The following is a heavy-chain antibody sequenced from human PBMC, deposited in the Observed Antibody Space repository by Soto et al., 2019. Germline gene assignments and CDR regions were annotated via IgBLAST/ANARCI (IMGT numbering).Heavy chain of an antibody. D-gene: IGHD2-2*01. CDR3: ARVAVGGYCSSTSCSYYYYGMDV. CDR1: GGSISSGGYY. CDR2: IYYSGST. Sequence: SETLSLTCTVPGGSISSGGYYWSWIRQHPGKGLEGIGYIYYSGSTYYNPSLKSRVTISVDTSKNQFSLKLSSVTAADTAVYYCARVAVGGYCSSTSCSYYYYGMDVWGQGTTVTVSS. V-gene: IGHV4-31*03. J-gene: IGHJ6*02.